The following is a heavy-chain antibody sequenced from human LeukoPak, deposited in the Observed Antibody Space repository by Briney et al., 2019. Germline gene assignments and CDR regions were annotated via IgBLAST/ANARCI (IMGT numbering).Heavy chain of an antibody. CDR3: AKDGHYYDSSGSLPYYFDY. CDR2: ISYDGSNK. CDR1: GFTFSSYG. Sequence: PGGSLRLSCAASGFTFSSYGMHWVRQAPGKGLEWVAVISYDGSNKYYADSVKGRFTISRDNSKNTLYLQMNSLRAEDTAVYYCAKDGHYYDSSGSLPYYFDYWGQGTLVTVSS. V-gene: IGHV3-30*18. J-gene: IGHJ4*02. D-gene: IGHD3-22*01.